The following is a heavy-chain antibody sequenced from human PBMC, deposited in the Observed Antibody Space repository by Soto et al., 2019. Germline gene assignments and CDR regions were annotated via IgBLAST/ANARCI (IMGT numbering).Heavy chain of an antibody. CDR2: ISGSGGST. CDR1: GFTFSSYA. D-gene: IGHD3-3*01. V-gene: IGHV3-23*01. J-gene: IGHJ4*02. Sequence: GGSLRLSCAASGFTFSSYAMSWVRQAPGKGLEWVSAISGSGGSTYYADSVKGRFTISRDNSKNTLYLQMNSLRAEDTAVYYCAKPQEKNFWSGYYDYWGQGTLVTVSS. CDR3: AKPQEKNFWSGYYDY.